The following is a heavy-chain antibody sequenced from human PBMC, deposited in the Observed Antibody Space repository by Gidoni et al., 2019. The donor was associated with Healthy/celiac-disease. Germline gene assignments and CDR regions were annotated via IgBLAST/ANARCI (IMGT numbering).Heavy chain of an antibody. CDR3: ARDVYVGEAFDI. V-gene: IGHV3-21*01. CDR1: GFTFSSYS. CDR2: ISSSSSYI. Sequence: EVQLVESGGGLVKPGGSLRLSCAASGFTFSSYSMNWVRQAPGKGLELVSSISSSSSYIYYADSVKGRFTISRDNAKNSLYLQMNSLRAEDTAVYYCARDVYVGEAFDIWGQGTMVTVSS. D-gene: IGHD3-10*01. J-gene: IGHJ3*02.